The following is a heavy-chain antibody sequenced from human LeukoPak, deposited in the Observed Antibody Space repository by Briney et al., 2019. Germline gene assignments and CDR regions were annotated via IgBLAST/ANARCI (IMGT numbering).Heavy chain of an antibody. Sequence: SETLSLPCTVSGGSISSYYWSWIRQPPGKGLEWIGYIYYSGSTNYNPSLKSRVTISVDTSKNQFSLKLSSVTAADTAVYYCARDSYYGSGSYGDYYYYMDVWGKGTTVTVSS. J-gene: IGHJ6*03. D-gene: IGHD3-10*01. CDR2: IYYSGST. V-gene: IGHV4-59*01. CDR1: GGSISSYY. CDR3: ARDSYYGSGSYGDYYYYMDV.